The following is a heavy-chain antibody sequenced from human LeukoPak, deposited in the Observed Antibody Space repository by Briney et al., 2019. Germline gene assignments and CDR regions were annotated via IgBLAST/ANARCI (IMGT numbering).Heavy chain of an antibody. D-gene: IGHD2-8*01. J-gene: IGHJ4*02. CDR1: GFSFSTYT. CDR3: GRTLNGVPDY. CDR2: ISTNSDYI. V-gene: IGHV3-21*01. Sequence: PGGSLRLSCATSGFSFSTYTMNWVRQGPGKGLAWVSSISTNSDYIYYADSVKGSFTISRDNAKTSLFLQMNSLTADDTAVYYCGRTLNGVPDYWGQGTLVTVSS.